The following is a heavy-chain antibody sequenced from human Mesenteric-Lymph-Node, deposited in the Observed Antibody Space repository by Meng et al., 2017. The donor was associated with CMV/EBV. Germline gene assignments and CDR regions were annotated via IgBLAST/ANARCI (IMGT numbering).Heavy chain of an antibody. CDR1: GYTFTSDG. CDR2: ISPYRGDT. Sequence: SGYTFTSDGISWVRQGPGQGLEWMGWISPYRGDTDFGQKFRDRVIMTTDTSTNTAYMELRGLRSDDTAVYFCARGGRTTAMGPGADYWGQGTLVTVSS. J-gene: IGHJ4*02. D-gene: IGHD1-1*01. CDR3: ARGGRTTAMGPGADY. V-gene: IGHV1-18*01.